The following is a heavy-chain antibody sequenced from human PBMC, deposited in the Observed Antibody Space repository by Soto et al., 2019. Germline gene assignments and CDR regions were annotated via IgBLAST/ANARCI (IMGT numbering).Heavy chain of an antibody. CDR1: GGTFSSYA. J-gene: IGHJ6*02. D-gene: IGHD4-17*01. CDR3: ARVPLSIHDGDYYYYGMDV. Sequence: ASVKVSCKASGGTFSSYAISWVRQAPGQGLEWMGRIIPILGIANYAQKFQGRVTITADKSTSTAYMELSSLRSEDTAVYYCARVPLSIHDGDYYYYGMDVWGQGTTVTVSS. V-gene: IGHV1-69*04. CDR2: IIPILGIA.